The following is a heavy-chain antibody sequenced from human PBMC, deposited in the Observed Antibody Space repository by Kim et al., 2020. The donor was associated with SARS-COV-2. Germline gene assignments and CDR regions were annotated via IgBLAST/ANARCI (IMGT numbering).Heavy chain of an antibody. V-gene: IGHV1-2*02. D-gene: IGHD2-15*01. CDR3: ARLEQPYSYNGMDV. Sequence: YGQKFQGRVTMTRDTSISTAYMELSRLRSDDTAVYFCARLEQPYSYNGMDVWGQGTTVTVSS. J-gene: IGHJ6*02.